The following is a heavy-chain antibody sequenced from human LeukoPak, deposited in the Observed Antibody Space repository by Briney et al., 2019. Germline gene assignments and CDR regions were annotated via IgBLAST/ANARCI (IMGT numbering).Heavy chain of an antibody. CDR3: VKGGSGSYYDRFDY. V-gene: IGHV3-23*01. CDR2: ISSSGDRT. CDR1: GFTFSSYV. D-gene: IGHD1-26*01. Sequence: GGSLRLSCVVSGFTFSSYVVGWVRQAPGKGLEWVSVISSSGDRTFYADSVKGGFTNSRDDTKNTLYLQMNSLRVEDTAIYYCVKGGSGSYYDRFDYWGQGTLVTVSS. J-gene: IGHJ4*02.